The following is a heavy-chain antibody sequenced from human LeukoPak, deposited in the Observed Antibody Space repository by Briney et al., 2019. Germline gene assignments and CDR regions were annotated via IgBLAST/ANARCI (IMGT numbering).Heavy chain of an antibody. D-gene: IGHD6-19*01. CDR3: VGWTTHHFDS. CDR2: ISYFSENT. CDR1: GFTFSSYA. V-gene: IGHV3-23*01. Sequence: PGGSLRLSCAASGFTFSSYAMSWVRQAPGKGLEWISTISYFSENTHYADSVKGRFTISRDNSKGTMWLQMSSLRTEDTAVYYCVGWTTHHFDSWGQGILVTVSS. J-gene: IGHJ4*02.